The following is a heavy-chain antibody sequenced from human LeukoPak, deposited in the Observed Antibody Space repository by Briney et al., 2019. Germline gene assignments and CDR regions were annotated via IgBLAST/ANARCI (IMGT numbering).Heavy chain of an antibody. J-gene: IGHJ4*02. CDR2: IIPIFGTA. Sequence: GASVQVSCKASGYTFTSYAISWVRQAPGQGVEWMGGIIPIFGTANYAQKFQGRVTITADKSTSTAYMELSSLRSEDTAVYYCARGHYVWGSYRSFDYWGQGTLVTVSS. V-gene: IGHV1-69*06. CDR3: ARGHYVWGSYRSFDY. D-gene: IGHD3-16*02. CDR1: GYTFTSYA.